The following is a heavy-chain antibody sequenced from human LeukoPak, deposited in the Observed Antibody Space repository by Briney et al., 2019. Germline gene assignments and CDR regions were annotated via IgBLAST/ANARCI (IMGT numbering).Heavy chain of an antibody. V-gene: IGHV1-18*01. CDR1: GYTFTSYG. Sequence: ASVKVSCKASGYTFTSYGISWVRQAPGQGLEWMGWISAYNGNTNYAQKLQGRVTMTTDTSTSTAYMELRSLRSDDTAVYYCARSGSRIAVAGTTDYWGQGTLVTVSS. CDR3: ARSGSRIAVAGTTDY. D-gene: IGHD6-19*01. J-gene: IGHJ4*02. CDR2: ISAYNGNT.